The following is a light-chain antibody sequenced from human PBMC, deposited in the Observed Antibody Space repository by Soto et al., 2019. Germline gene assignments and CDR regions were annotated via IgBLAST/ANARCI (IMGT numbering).Light chain of an antibody. J-gene: IGKJ1*01. CDR2: DTS. CDR3: QQYQNSPRT. Sequence: ETVLTQSPGTLSFSPGERATVSCRASQSVGGNSLAWYQQRPGQAPRLLIYDTSKRATGIPDRFSGSGSGTDFTLTISRLEPADFAVYYCQQYQNSPRTFGQGTKVDIK. CDR1: QSVGGNS. V-gene: IGKV3-20*01.